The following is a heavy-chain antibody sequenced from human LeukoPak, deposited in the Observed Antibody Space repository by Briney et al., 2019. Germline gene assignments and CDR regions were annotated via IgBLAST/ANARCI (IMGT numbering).Heavy chain of an antibody. CDR2: ISAYNGNT. V-gene: IGHV1-18*01. CDR1: GYTFTSYG. CDR3: ARDGIAVAGRGVSPDY. Sequence: GASVKVSCKASGYTFTSYGISWVRQAPGQGLEWMGWISAYNGNTNYAQKLQGRVTMTTDTSTSTAYMELRSLRSDDTAVYYWARDGIAVAGRGVSPDYWGQGTLVTVSS. J-gene: IGHJ4*02. D-gene: IGHD6-19*01.